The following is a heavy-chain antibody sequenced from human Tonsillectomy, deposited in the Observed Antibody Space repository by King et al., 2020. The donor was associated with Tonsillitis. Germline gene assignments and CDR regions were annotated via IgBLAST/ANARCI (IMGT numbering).Heavy chain of an antibody. CDR1: GFIFSSYA. Sequence: VQLVESGGGVVQPGRSLRLSCAASGFIFSSYAMHWVRQAPGKGLEWVALVSYDGSNNHYADSVKGRFTISRDNSKNTLYLEMNSLRAEDTAVYYCARDPLGYCRGGSCYTYFDYWGQGTLVIVSS. CDR2: VSYDGSNN. CDR3: ARDPLGYCRGGSCYTYFDY. J-gene: IGHJ4*02. V-gene: IGHV3-30*04. D-gene: IGHD2-15*01.